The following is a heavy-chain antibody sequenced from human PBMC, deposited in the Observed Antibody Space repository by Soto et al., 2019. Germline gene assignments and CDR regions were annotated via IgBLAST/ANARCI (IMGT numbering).Heavy chain of an antibody. V-gene: IGHV4-39*07. J-gene: IGHJ6*02. Sequence: SETLSLTCTVSGGSISSSSYYWGWIRQPPGKGLEWIGTIYYSGSTNYNPSLKSRVTISVDKSKNQFSLKLSSVTAADTAVYYCARVGYYDFWSGYPNYYYYGMDVWGQGTTVTVSS. CDR3: ARVGYYDFWSGYPNYYYYGMDV. D-gene: IGHD3-3*01. CDR2: IYYSGST. CDR1: GGSISSSSYY.